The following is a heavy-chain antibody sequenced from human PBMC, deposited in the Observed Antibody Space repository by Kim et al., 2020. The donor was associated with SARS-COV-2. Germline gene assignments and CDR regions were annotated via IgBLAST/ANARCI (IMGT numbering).Heavy chain of an antibody. D-gene: IGHD3-16*01. V-gene: IGHV1-3*01. CDR2: GNGNT. CDR3: LGGFYFDY. Sequence: GNGNTKYSQKFQGRVTFTTDTSASTAYMELSVLRSEDSAVYYCLGGFYFDYWGQGTPVTVSS. J-gene: IGHJ4*02.